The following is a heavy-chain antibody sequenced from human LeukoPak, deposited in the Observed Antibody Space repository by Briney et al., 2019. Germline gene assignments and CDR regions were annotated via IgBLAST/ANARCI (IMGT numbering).Heavy chain of an antibody. CDR1: GFTFSSYA. J-gene: IGHJ4*02. Sequence: GRSLRLSCAASGFTFSSYAMHWVRQAPGKGLEWVALISYDGTNKYYGDSVKGRFTISRDNSKNTVYLQMNSLRAEDTAVYYCAKSGYNRFDYWGQGTLVTVSS. CDR3: AKSGYNRFDY. V-gene: IGHV3-30*04. CDR2: ISYDGTNK. D-gene: IGHD5-24*01.